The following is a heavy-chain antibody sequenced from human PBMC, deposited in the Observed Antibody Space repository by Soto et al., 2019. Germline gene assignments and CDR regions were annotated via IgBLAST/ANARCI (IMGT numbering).Heavy chain of an antibody. J-gene: IGHJ4*02. CDR2: IGVSGTGT. Sequence: GGSLRLSCAASGFTFSNYAMHWVRQAPGKGLEWVSGIGVSGTGTYYADSVKGRFTISRDNSKNTVYLQMNSLRVDDTAVYYCVRDKRTMLGIFPGYWGQGTQVTVSS. CDR1: GFTFSNYA. D-gene: IGHD3-3*01. CDR3: VRDKRTMLGIFPGY. V-gene: IGHV3-23*01.